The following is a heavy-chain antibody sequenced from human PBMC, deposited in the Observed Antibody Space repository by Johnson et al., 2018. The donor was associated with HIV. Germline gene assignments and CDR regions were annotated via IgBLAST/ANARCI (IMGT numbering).Heavy chain of an antibody. CDR2: ISYDGSNK. J-gene: IGHJ3*01. V-gene: IGHV3-30*04. CDR1: GFTFSSYA. D-gene: IGHD1-26*01. CDR3: ARSRWADDAFDG. Sequence: QVQLVESGGGVVQPGRSLRLSCAASGFTFSSYAMHWVRQAPGKGLEGVAVISYDGSNKYFAASVNGRFNISRDNSKNTVYLQMISLRAGDMAVYYCARSRWADDAFDGWGQGTMVTVSS.